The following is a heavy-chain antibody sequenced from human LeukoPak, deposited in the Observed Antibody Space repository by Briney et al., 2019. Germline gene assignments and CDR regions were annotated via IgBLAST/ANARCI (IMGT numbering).Heavy chain of an antibody. D-gene: IGHD2-15*01. CDR2: IYPGDSDT. V-gene: IGHV5-51*01. Sequence: GESLQISCPGSGYSFTSYWIGWVRPMPGKGLGWMGIIYPGDSDTRYSPSFQGQVTISADKSISTAYLQWSSLKASDTAMYYCARGAHCSGGSCYPEGDYWGQGTLVTVSS. J-gene: IGHJ4*02. CDR1: GYSFTSYW. CDR3: ARGAHCSGGSCYPEGDY.